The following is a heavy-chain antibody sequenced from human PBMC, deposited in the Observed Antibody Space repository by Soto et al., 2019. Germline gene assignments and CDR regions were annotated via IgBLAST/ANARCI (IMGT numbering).Heavy chain of an antibody. V-gene: IGHV4-4*02. CDR3: VRDQGNRFDS. Sequence: QVQLQESGPGLVKPSGTLSLICAVSGDYFSSSNCWHWVRQPPGKGLEWIGENDHSGSTNYNPSLKSQVTITIDKSKYQCSLKLNSVTAADTAMYTYVRDQGNRFDSWGQGTLVTVSS. J-gene: IGHJ4*02. CDR1: GDYFSSSNC. CDR2: NDHSGST.